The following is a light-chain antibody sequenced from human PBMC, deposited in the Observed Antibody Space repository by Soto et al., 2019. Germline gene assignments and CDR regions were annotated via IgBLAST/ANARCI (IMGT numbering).Light chain of an antibody. CDR1: LSISHC. Sequence: DIQLTQSPSTLSAFVGDTVTTTCRASLSISHCLAWYQQRPGRAPKPLILDASSLECGVPSRFSGRGSGSEFPLPTSSLQHDDFANYYCQQYSAYPYTADQRTNLEIK. V-gene: IGKV1-5*01. CDR2: DAS. CDR3: QQYSAYPYT. J-gene: IGKJ2*01.